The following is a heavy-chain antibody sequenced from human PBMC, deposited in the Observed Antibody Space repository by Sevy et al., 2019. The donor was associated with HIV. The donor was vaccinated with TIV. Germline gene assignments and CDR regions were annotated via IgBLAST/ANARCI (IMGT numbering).Heavy chain of an antibody. V-gene: IGHV4-59*01. CDR1: GGSISSYF. D-gene: IGHD5-12*01. CDR3: AGESTTRAGVLDY. J-gene: IGHJ4*02. CDR2: IYFTGNT. Sequence: SETLSLTCSVSGGSISSYFWTWVRQSPGKGLEWIGNIYFTGNTDYSPSLKSRVTLSLDTSKSQFSLTLKSVTAADTVICFWAGESTTRAGVLDYVCQGTLLTVAS.